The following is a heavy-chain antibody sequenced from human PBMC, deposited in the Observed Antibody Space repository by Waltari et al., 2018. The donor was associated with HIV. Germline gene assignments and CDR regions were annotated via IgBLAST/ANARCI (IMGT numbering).Heavy chain of an antibody. Sequence: DVQVVESGGGLVKTGRSLRLFCTGSGFTMGDFGLSLLRQAPGKGLEWVGFIRLKANGGATQYGASVKGRFTISREDSKSVAYLQMNSLEIEDTAVYFCARGGVAVPGIHYWGQGTLVIVSS. J-gene: IGHJ4*02. CDR3: ARGGVAVPGIHY. CDR2: IRLKANGGAT. CDR1: GFTMGDFG. D-gene: IGHD6-19*01. V-gene: IGHV3-49*05.